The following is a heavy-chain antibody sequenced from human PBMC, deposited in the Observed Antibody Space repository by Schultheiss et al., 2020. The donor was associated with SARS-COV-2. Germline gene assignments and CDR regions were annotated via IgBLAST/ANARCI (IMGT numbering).Heavy chain of an antibody. D-gene: IGHD2-21*01. V-gene: IGHV1-8*03. CDR1: GYTFTGFY. J-gene: IGHJ4*02. CDR2: MNPNSGHT. Sequence: ASVKVSCKASGYTFTGFYIHWVRLAPGQGLEWMGWMNPNSGHTGYTQKFQGRVTITRNTSISTAYMELSSLRSEDTAVYYCARESPRIPVDYWGQGTLVTVSS. CDR3: ARESPRIPVDY.